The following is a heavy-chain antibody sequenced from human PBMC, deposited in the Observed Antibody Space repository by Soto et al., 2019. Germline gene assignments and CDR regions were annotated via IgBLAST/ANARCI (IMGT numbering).Heavy chain of an antibody. D-gene: IGHD4-17*01. Sequence: PSETLSLTCTVSGDSISSGGYYWSWIRQHPGKGLEWMGHIYHSGSAYYNPSLKSRLTISVDMSKNQFSLKLSSVTAADTAVYYCARDQEVNYADYGGSDYYYGLDVWGQGTTVTVS. CDR1: GDSISSGGYY. V-gene: IGHV4-31*03. CDR2: IYHSGSA. CDR3: ARDQEVNYADYGGSDYYYGLDV. J-gene: IGHJ6*02.